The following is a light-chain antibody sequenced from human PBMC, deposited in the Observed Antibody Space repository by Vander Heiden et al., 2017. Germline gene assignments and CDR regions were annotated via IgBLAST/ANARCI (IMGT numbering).Light chain of an antibody. J-gene: IGLJ2*01. V-gene: IGLV3-1*01. CDR1: KLGDKS. CDR2: QGN. CDR3: QAWNSNTWV. Sequence: SYELTQSPPVSVSSGQTASITCSGDKLGDKSACWYQQKLGQSPVSVIYQGNKRPSGIPEPFSGANSAKTVTLTLGGAQAVDESDDYCQAWNSNTWVFGGGTKLTVL.